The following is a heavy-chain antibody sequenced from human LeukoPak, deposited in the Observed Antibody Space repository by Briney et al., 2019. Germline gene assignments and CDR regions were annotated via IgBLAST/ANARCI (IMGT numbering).Heavy chain of an antibody. CDR3: ARGGIQLWLQVDY. V-gene: IGHV4-31*03. Sequence: SETLSLTCTVSGGSISSSSYYWGWIRQHPGKGLEWIGYIYYSGSTYYIPSLKSRVTISVDTSKNQFSLKLSSVTAADTAVYYCARGGIQLWLQVDYWGQGTLVTVSS. CDR2: IYYSGST. CDR1: GGSISSSSYY. D-gene: IGHD5-18*01. J-gene: IGHJ4*02.